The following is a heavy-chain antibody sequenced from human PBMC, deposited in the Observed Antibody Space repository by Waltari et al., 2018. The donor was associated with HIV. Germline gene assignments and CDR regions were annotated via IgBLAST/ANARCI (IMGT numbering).Heavy chain of an antibody. Sequence: QVHLVESGGGVVQPGRSLRLSCAASGFTFSTYVMHWVRQAPGKGLEWVADISYEGRDKYHADSVKGRFTISRDNSRNTLYLQMNSLRPEDTAVYFCAREFYYDSTGYNSGFDYWGQGTLVTVSS. CDR3: AREFYYDSTGYNSGFDY. V-gene: IGHV3-30*01. D-gene: IGHD3-22*01. CDR2: ISYEGRDK. CDR1: GFTFSTYV. J-gene: IGHJ4*02.